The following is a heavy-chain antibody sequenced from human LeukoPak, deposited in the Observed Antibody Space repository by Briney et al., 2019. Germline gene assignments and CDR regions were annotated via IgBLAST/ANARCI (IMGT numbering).Heavy chain of an antibody. CDR3: ARVPFPSGQRGHYYYYMDV. V-gene: IGHV1-46*01. Sequence: ASVKVSCKASGYTFTAYYMHWVRQAPGQGLEWMGIINPSGGSTSYAQKFQGRVTMTRDMSTSTVYMELSSLRSEDTAVYYCARVPFPSGQRGHYYYYMDVWGKGTTVTVSS. D-gene: IGHD3-10*01. CDR2: INPSGGST. CDR1: GYTFTAYY. J-gene: IGHJ6*03.